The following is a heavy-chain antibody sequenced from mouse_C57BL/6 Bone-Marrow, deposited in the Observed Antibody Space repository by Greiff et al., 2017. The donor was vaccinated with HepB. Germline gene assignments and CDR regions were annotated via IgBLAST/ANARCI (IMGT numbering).Heavy chain of an antibody. D-gene: IGHD1-1*01. Sequence: VKLQQSGAELVRPGASVTLSCKASGYTFTDYEMHWVKQTPVHGLEWIGAIDPETGGTAYNQKFKGKAILTADKSSSTAYLELRSLTSEDSAVYYCTPLYGTSGRYFDVWGTGTTVTVSS. CDR1: GYTFTDYE. CDR2: IDPETGGT. V-gene: IGHV1-15*01. CDR3: TPLYGTSGRYFDV. J-gene: IGHJ1*03.